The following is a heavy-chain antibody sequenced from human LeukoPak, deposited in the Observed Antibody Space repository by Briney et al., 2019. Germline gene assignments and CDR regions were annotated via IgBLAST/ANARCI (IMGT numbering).Heavy chain of an antibody. CDR1: GGTFSSYA. J-gene: IGHJ6*02. CDR3: ARALDTAMAAYGMDV. V-gene: IGHV1-69*05. CDR2: IIPIFGTA. D-gene: IGHD5-18*01. Sequence: GASVKVSCKASGGTFSSYAISWVRQAPGQGLEWMGGIIPIFGTANYAQKFQGRVTMTRDTSTSTVYMELSSLRSEDTAVYYCARALDTAMAAYGMDVWGQGTTVTASS.